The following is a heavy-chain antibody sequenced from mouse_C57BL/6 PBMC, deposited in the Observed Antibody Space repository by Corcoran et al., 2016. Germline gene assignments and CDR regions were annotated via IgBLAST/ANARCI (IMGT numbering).Heavy chain of an antibody. V-gene: IGHV1-26*01. Sequence: EFQLQQSGPEQVKPGTSEKISCKASEYTFTDYYMNWVKQSHGKSLEWIGDINPNNGVTSYNQKFKGKATLTVDKSSSTAYMELRSLTSEDSAVYYCARSPLSLWGQGTTLKVSS. CDR1: EYTFTDYY. CDR2: INPNNGVT. CDR3: ARSPLSL. J-gene: IGHJ2*01. D-gene: IGHD1-2*01.